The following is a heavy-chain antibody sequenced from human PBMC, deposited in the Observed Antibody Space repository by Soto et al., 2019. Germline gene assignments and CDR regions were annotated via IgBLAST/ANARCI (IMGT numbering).Heavy chain of an antibody. J-gene: IGHJ6*03. CDR2: INKDGSER. V-gene: IGHV3-7*01. Sequence: ESGGGLVQPGGSLRLSCAASGFTFSSYWMSWVRQPPGKGLEWVATINKDGSERYYVDSVKGRFTVSRDTAKNSLYLRMNSLRAEDTAVYYCARCGGDYDGFDYIYYYMDVWGRGTTVAVSS. CDR3: ARCGGDYDGFDYIYYYMDV. CDR1: GFTFSSYW. D-gene: IGHD3-16*01.